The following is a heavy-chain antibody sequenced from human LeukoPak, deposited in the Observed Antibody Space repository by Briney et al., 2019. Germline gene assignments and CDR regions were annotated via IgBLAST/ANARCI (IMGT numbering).Heavy chain of an antibody. CDR2: ISAYNGNT. Sequence: GASVKVSCKASGYTFTGYYMHWVRQAPGQGLEWMAWISAYNGNTDYAQNLRGRVTMTTDTSTSTAYMELRSLTSDDTAVYYCARDSVDGSGTYYNDSPDYWGQGTLVTVSS. V-gene: IGHV1-18*04. D-gene: IGHD3-10*01. CDR1: GYTFTGYY. CDR3: ARDSVDGSGTYYNDSPDY. J-gene: IGHJ4*02.